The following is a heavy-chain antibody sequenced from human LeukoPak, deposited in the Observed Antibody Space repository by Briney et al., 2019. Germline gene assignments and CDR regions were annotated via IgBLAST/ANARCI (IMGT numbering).Heavy chain of an antibody. CDR1: GFTFSSYA. CDR2: IFGSGIDT. Sequence: GGSLRLSCAASGFTFSSYAMSWVRQVPGKGLEWVSSIFGSGIDTQYADSVKGRFTISRDNSKNTLYLEMNSLRPEDTAIYYCAKDLISPRSVGSSEKLDYWGQGTLVTVS. CDR3: AKDLISPRSVGSSEKLDY. D-gene: IGHD3-10*01. J-gene: IGHJ4*02. V-gene: IGHV3-23*01.